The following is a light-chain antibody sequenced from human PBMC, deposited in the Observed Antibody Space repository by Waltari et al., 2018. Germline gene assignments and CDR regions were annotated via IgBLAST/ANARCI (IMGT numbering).Light chain of an antibody. CDR3: CSYATYSPVL. CDR2: EGS. V-gene: IGLV2-23*01. CDR1: SSGVGHNYF. J-gene: IGLJ2*01. Sequence: QSALTQPASVSGSPGQSITISCTGTSSGVGHNYFVSWYQHHPGKAPKLIIYEGSKRPSGICNRFSGFRAGNRASLTISGLQAEDEADYYCCSYATYSPVLLGGGTKLTVL.